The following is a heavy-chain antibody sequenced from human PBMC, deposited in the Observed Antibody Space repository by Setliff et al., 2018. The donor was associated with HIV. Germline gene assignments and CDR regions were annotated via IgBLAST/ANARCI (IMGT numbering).Heavy chain of an antibody. Sequence: PSETLSLTCTVSSGSINTGHYYWSWIRHHPGKGLEWIAYIYYTGNTYFNPSLKSRITISINTSKNQFSLKLRSVTAADTTVYYCARGGSGLLWFGELNNWFDPWGQGTLVTVSS. CDR3: ARGGSGLLWFGELNNWFDP. CDR1: SGSINTGHYY. D-gene: IGHD3-10*01. V-gene: IGHV4-31*03. CDR2: IYYTGNT. J-gene: IGHJ5*02.